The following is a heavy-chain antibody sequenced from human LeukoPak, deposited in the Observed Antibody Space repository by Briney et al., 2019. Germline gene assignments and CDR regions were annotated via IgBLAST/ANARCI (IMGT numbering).Heavy chain of an antibody. CDR3: ARDISTAMAFDY. CDR2: IKRDGSEK. V-gene: IGHV3-7*01. D-gene: IGHD5-18*01. J-gene: IGHJ4*02. Sequence: AGGTLRLSCAASGFTFSSYWMSWVRQAPGKGLEWVANIKRDGSEKYYVDSVKGRFTISRDNAKNSLYLQMDSLRAEDTAVYYCARDISTAMAFDYWGQGTLVTVSS. CDR1: GFTFSSYW.